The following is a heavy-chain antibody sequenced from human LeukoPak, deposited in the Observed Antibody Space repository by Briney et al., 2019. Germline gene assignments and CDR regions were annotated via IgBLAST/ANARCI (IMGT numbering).Heavy chain of an antibody. CDR3: ARHVGYCSSTSCYRWDYYYYMDV. Sequence: SETLSLTCTVSGGSISSSSYYWGWIRQPPGKGLEWIGSIYYSGSTYYNPSLKSRVTISVDTSKNQFSLKLGSVTAADTAVYYCARHVGYCSSTSCYRWDYYYYMDVWGKGTTVTVSS. CDR2: IYYSGST. J-gene: IGHJ6*03. D-gene: IGHD2-2*01. CDR1: GGSISSSSYY. V-gene: IGHV4-39*01.